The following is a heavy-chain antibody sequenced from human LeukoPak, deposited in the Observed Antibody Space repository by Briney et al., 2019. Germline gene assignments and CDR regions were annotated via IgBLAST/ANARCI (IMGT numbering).Heavy chain of an antibody. D-gene: IGHD2-15*01. CDR1: RFTFSNYA. J-gene: IGHJ4*02. CDR3: ARVSHCSGGSCYFFDY. Sequence: PGGSLGLSCAGSRFTFSNYAMTWVRQAPGKGLEWVSSVSGSGRNTFYPDSVEGRFTISRDNSKNTLYLQMNSLRVEDTAVYYCARVSHCSGGSCYFFDYWGQGTLVTVSS. V-gene: IGHV3-23*01. CDR2: VSGSGRNT.